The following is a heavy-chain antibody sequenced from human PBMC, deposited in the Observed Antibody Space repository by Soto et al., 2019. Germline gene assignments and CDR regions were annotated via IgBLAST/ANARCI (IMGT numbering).Heavy chain of an antibody. CDR1: GFAVSNNY. Sequence: GGSLRLSCAASGFAVSNNYMNWVRQAPGKGLEWVSVIYSGGSTYYADPVKGRFTISRHDSKNTVYLQMNSLRTEDTAVYYCAKGCTDFRCYIETWGQGTLVTVSS. J-gene: IGHJ4*02. D-gene: IGHD2-2*02. CDR3: AKGCTDFRCYIET. V-gene: IGHV3-53*04. CDR2: IYSGGST.